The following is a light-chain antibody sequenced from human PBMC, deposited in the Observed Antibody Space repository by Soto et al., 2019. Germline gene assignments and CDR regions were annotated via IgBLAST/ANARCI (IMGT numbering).Light chain of an antibody. CDR3: QQYGSSPPRT. V-gene: IGKV3-20*01. CDR1: QSVSNDF. J-gene: IGKJ1*01. Sequence: EIVLTQSPGILSLSPGERATLSCRASQSVSNDFLAWYQQKPGQAPRLLIYGASTRATDVPDRFSGSGSGADFTIAIIRLEPEDFVVYYCQQYGSSPPRTFCQGTKVE. CDR2: GAS.